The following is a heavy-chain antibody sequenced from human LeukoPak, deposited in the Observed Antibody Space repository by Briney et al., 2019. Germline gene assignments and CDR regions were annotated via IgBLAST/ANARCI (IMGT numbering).Heavy chain of an antibody. CDR1: GFTFSRYA. J-gene: IGHJ4*02. Sequence: GGSLRLSCAASGFTFSRYAMSWVRLAPGKGLEWVANIKADGSGKYYVDSVRGRFTISRDNAKNSLYLQMNSLRAEDTALYYCARSRHNSGYYFDYWGQGTLVTVSS. D-gene: IGHD3-22*01. V-gene: IGHV3-7*03. CDR3: ARSRHNSGYYFDY. CDR2: IKADGSGK.